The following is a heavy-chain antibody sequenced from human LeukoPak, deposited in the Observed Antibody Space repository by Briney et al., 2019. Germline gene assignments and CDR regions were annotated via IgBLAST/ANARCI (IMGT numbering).Heavy chain of an antibody. D-gene: IGHD4-11*01. J-gene: IGHJ4*02. CDR3: ARVDYIEASVDY. CDR2: IYYSGST. Sequence: SETLSLTCTVSGGSISSSSYYWGWIRQPPGKGLEWIGSIYYSGSTYYNPSLKSRVTISVDTSKNQFSLKLSSVTAADTAVYYCARVDYIEASVDYWGQETLVTVSS. V-gene: IGHV4-39*01. CDR1: GGSISSSSYY.